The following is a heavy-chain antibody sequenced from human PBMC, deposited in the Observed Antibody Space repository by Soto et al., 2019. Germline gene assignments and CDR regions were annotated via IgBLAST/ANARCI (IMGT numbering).Heavy chain of an antibody. CDR3: ARDSLNCSSTTCYYHFYGMDV. CDR2: ISYDGSND. D-gene: IGHD2-2*01. J-gene: IGHJ6*02. Sequence: GWSLRLSCAASGFSFSGYAMHWVRLAPGKGLEWVALISYDGSNDYYSDSLKGRFTISRDNSKNTVYMKMKRMRAEEAALYYCARDSLNCSSTTCYYHFYGMDVWGQGTTVTVSS. CDR1: GFSFSGYA. V-gene: IGHV3-30-3*01.